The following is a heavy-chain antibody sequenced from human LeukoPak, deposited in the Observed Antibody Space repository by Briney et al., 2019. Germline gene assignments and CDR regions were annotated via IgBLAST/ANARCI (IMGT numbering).Heavy chain of an antibody. Sequence: ATVKISCKVSGYTFTDYYMHWVQQAPGKGLEWMGLVDPEDGETIYAEKFQGRVTITADTSTDTAYMELSSLRSEDTAVYYCATGPSPPVGLADAFDILGQGTMVTGSS. D-gene: IGHD1-26*01. CDR2: VDPEDGET. CDR3: ATGPSPPVGLADAFDI. J-gene: IGHJ3*02. V-gene: IGHV1-69-2*01. CDR1: GYTFTDYY.